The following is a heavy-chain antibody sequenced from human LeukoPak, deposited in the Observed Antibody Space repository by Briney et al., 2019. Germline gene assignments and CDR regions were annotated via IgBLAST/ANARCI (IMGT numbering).Heavy chain of an antibody. D-gene: IGHD3-10*01. CDR2: IRSKANSYAT. V-gene: IGHV3-73*01. J-gene: IGHJ5*02. Sequence: GRSLRLSCAASGFTFSGSAMHWVRQASGKGLEWVGRIRSKANSYATAYAASVKGRFTISRDDSKNTAYLQMNSLKTEDTAVYYCTRHEDVLLWFGELPQNWFDPWGQGTLATVSS. CDR1: GFTFSGSA. CDR3: TRHEDVLLWFGELPQNWFDP.